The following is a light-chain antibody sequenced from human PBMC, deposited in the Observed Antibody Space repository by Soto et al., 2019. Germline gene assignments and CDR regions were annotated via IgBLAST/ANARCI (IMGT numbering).Light chain of an antibody. CDR1: QGISNY. Sequence: DIQMTQSPSSLSASVGDRVTITCRASQGISNYLAWSQQKPGKVPKLLIYAASTLQAGVPSRFSGSGSGTAFTLTISSLQPEDVATYYCQKYNSAPYTFGQGTQLEIK. CDR2: AAS. V-gene: IGKV1-27*01. CDR3: QKYNSAPYT. J-gene: IGKJ2*01.